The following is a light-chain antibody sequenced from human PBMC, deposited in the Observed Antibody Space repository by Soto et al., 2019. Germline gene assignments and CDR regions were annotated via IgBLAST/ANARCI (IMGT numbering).Light chain of an antibody. CDR3: QQQGT. Sequence: EIVLTQSPGTLSLSPGERATLSCRASEFLSSSYLGWYQQKPGQAPRLLIYAASRRATGIPDRFSGSGSATEYTLTINTLAPEDFAVYYCQQQGTFGQGTRLEIK. CDR1: EFLSSSY. V-gene: IGKV3-20*01. CDR2: AAS. J-gene: IGKJ2*01.